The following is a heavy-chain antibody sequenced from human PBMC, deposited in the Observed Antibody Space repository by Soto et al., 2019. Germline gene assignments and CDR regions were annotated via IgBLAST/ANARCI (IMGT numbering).Heavy chain of an antibody. D-gene: IGHD3-10*01. CDR3: ARHSTSAPKDY. J-gene: IGHJ4*01. Sequence: GESLKISCKGSGYSFTTYRIAWVRQMPGKGLEWVGIIYPGDSDTRYSPSFEGHVTISVDKSISTAFLQWNSLKASDNAIYYCARHSTSAPKDYWGQGTLVTFSS. CDR2: IYPGDSDT. V-gene: IGHV5-51*01. CDR1: GYSFTTYR.